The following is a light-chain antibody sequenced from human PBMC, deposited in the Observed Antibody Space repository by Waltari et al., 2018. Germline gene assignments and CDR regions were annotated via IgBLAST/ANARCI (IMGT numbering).Light chain of an antibody. J-gene: IGKJ2*01. V-gene: IGKV3-20*01. CDR3: QQFGGSPKYT. CDR1: QIISNNY. CDR2: GIS. Sequence: EIVLTQSPGPLSLSPGERATLSCRASQIISNNYLAWYQAKPGQAPRLLIYGISHRATGIPDRFSGGVSGTDFTLTISRLEPEDFAVYYCQQFGGSPKYTFGQGTKLEIK.